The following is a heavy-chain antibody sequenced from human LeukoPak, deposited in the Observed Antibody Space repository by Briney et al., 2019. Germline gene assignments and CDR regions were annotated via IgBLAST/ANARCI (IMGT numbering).Heavy chain of an antibody. CDR3: ARDSSAAAGTRPLQH. Sequence: PGGSLRLSCAASGFTFSNYAMHWVRHAPGKGLEWVAVISYDGSNKYYADSVKGRFTISRDNSKNTLYLQMNSLRAEDTAVYYCARDSSAAAGTRPLQHWGQGTLVTVSS. D-gene: IGHD6-13*01. J-gene: IGHJ1*01. CDR2: ISYDGSNK. V-gene: IGHV3-30*04. CDR1: GFTFSNYA.